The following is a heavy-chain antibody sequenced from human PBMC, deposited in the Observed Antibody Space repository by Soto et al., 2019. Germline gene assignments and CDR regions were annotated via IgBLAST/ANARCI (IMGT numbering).Heavy chain of an antibody. CDR3: ARDYGGRNYYYGMDV. CDR1: GFTFSSYA. J-gene: IGHJ6*02. CDR2: ISHDGSNK. Sequence: PGGSLRLSCAASGFTFSSYAMHWVRQAPGKGLEWVAVISHDGSNKYYADSVKGRFTISRDNSKNTLYLQMNSLRAEDTAVYYCARDYGGRNYYYGMDVWGQGTTVTISS. V-gene: IGHV3-30-3*01. D-gene: IGHD2-15*01.